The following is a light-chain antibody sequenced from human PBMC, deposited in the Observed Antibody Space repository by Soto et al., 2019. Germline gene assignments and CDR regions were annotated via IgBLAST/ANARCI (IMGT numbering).Light chain of an antibody. CDR1: QSVSNN. J-gene: IGKJ4*01. V-gene: IGKV3-15*01. CDR3: QQYNNWPPLT. Sequence: EIVMTQSPATLSVSPGERATLSCRASQSVSNNLAWYQQKPGQAPRLLIYGASTRATGIPARFSGSGSGTEFTRTISSRQSEDFAVYYCQQYNNWPPLTFGGGTKVEIK. CDR2: GAS.